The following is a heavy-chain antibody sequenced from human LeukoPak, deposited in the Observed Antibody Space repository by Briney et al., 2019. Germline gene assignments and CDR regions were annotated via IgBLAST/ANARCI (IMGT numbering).Heavy chain of an antibody. J-gene: IGHJ6*02. D-gene: IGHD5-12*01. CDR3: AKDLSGYVGPRYYYGMDV. CDR2: ISYDGSNK. Sequence: GASVKVSCKASGYTFTSYYMHWVRQAPGKGLEWVAVISYDGSNKYYADSVKGRFTISRDNSKNTLYLQMNSLRAEDTAVYYCAKDLSGYVGPRYYYGMDVWGQGTTVTVSS. V-gene: IGHV3-30*18. CDR1: GYTFTSYY.